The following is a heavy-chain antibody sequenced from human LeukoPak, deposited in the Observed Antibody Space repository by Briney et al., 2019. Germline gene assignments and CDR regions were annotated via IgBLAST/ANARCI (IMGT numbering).Heavy chain of an antibody. J-gene: IGHJ5*02. D-gene: IGHD2-2*01. CDR3: ARMGRYCSSTSCYENWFDP. CDR2: ISDYNGNT. V-gene: IGHV1-18*01. CDR1: GYTFSSYG. Sequence: GASVKVSCKASGYTFSSYGINWVRQAPGQGLEWMGWISDYNGNTNYAQNFQGRVTMTTDTSTTTAYMELRSLRSDDTAVYYCARMGRYCSSTSCYENWFDPWGQGTLVTVSS.